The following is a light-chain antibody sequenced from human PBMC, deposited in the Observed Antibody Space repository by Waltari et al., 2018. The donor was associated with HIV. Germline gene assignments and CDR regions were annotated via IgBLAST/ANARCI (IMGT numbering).Light chain of an antibody. J-gene: IGLJ3*02. V-gene: IGLV1-47*01. CDR2: KDD. Sequence: QSVLTQPPSASGTPGQRVTISCSGSSPHLGTPSVYWYQQLPGMAPTLLIYKDDQRPSGVPDRFSGSQSGTSASLTIIGLRSEDEGDYYCAAWDGSLRAWVFGAGTKLTVL. CDR3: AAWDGSLRAWV. CDR1: SPHLGTPS.